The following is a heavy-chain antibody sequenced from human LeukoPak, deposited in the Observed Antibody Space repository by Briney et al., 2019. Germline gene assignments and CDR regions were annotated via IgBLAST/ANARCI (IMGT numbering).Heavy chain of an antibody. CDR3: AREVNLQGYFDY. CDR2: IWYDGSNK. Sequence: GGPLRLSCAASGFTFSSYGMHWVRQAPGKGLEWVAVIWYDGSNKYYADSVKGRFTISRDNSKNTLYLQMNSLRAEDTAAYYCAREVNLQGYFDYWGQGTLVTVSS. CDR1: GFTFSSYG. V-gene: IGHV3-33*01. D-gene: IGHD4-11*01. J-gene: IGHJ4*02.